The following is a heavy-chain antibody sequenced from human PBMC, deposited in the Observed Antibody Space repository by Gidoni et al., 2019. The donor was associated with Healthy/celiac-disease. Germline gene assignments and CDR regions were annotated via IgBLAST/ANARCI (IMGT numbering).Heavy chain of an antibody. V-gene: IGHV3-9*01. D-gene: IGHD6-13*01. J-gene: IGHJ6*02. CDR2: ISWNSGSI. CDR1: GFTFDDYA. Sequence: EVKLVESGGGVGQPGRSLRRAGAAAGFTFDDYAMHWVRQAPGKGLEWVLGISWNSGSIGYADSVKGRFTISRDNSKNSLYLQMNSLRAEDTALYYCAKDGSGYSSSWYGGGGMDVWGQGTTVTVSS. CDR3: AKDGSGYSSSWYGGGGMDV.